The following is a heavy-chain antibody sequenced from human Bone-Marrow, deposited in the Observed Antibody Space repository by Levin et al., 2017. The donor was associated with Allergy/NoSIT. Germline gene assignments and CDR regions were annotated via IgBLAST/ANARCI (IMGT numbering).Heavy chain of an antibody. CDR1: GFSLSDYY. Sequence: PGGSLRLSCAASGFSLSDYYMSWIRQAPGKGLEWVSYISPSSKTIYYTDSVKGRFTISRDNAKNSLDLQMNSLRAEDTAVYHCVRDNTIMVAFDLWGQGTTVTV. J-gene: IGHJ3*01. CDR3: VRDNTIMVAFDL. CDR2: ISPSSKTI. D-gene: IGHD2-8*01. V-gene: IGHV3-11*01.